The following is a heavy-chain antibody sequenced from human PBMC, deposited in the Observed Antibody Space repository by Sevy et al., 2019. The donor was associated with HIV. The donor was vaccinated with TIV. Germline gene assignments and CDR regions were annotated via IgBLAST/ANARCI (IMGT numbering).Heavy chain of an antibody. CDR2: IRSKTYAGTT. V-gene: IGHV3-49*01. CDR3: TRTSYYYESGCYFGMDV. J-gene: IGHJ6*02. Sequence: GGSLRLSCTPSGFTSGDYILTWFRQAPGKGLEWVGFIRSKTYAGTTEYTAYVKCRITILRDDSKNIVYLRMNSLKTEDTAVYYCTRTSYYYESGCYFGMDVWGQGTTVTVSS. D-gene: IGHD3-22*01. CDR1: GFTSGDYI.